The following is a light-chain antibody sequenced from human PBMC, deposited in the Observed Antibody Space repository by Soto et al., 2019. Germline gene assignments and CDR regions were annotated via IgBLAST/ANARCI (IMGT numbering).Light chain of an antibody. CDR1: SGHSSYT. CDR2: LNSDGSH. CDR3: QTWGTGIRV. Sequence: QSVLTQSPSASASLGASVKLTCTLSSGHSSYTIAWHQQQPEKGPRYLMKLNSDGSHSKGDGIPDRFSGSSSGAERYLTISSLQSEDAADYYCQTWGTGIRVFGGEPKLTVL. J-gene: IGLJ2*01. V-gene: IGLV4-69*01.